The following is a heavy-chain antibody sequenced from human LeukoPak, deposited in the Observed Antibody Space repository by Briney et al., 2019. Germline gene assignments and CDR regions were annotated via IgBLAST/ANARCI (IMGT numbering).Heavy chain of an antibody. J-gene: IGHJ4*02. CDR3: ARGRGYSYGHTFYFDY. D-gene: IGHD5-18*01. CDR1: GGSISSSSYY. Sequence: SGTLSLTCAVSGGSISSSSYYWGWIRQPPGKGLEWIGSIYYSGSTYYNPSLKSRVTISVDTSKNQFSLKLSSVTAADTAVYYCARGRGYSYGHTFYFDYWGQGTLVTVSS. CDR2: IYYSGST. V-gene: IGHV4-39*07.